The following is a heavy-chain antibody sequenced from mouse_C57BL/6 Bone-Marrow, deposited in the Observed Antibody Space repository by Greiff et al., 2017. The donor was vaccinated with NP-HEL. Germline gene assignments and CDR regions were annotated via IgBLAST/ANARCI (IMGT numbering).Heavy chain of an antibody. D-gene: IGHD2-2*01. CDR2: IYPGSGST. V-gene: IGHV1-55*01. CDR1: GYTFTSYW. Sequence: VQLQESGAELVKPGASVKMSCKASGYTFTSYWITWVKQRPGQGLEWIGDIYPGSGSTNYNEKFKSKATLTVDTSSSTAYMQLSSLTSEDSAVYYCAGYGYDPDYWGQGTTLTVSS. CDR3: AGYGYDPDY. J-gene: IGHJ2*01.